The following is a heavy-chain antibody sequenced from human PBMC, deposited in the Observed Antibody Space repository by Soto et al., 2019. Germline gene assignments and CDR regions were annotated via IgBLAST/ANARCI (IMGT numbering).Heavy chain of an antibody. D-gene: IGHD4-17*01. CDR2: ISAYNGNT. V-gene: IGHV1-18*01. Sequence: QVQLVQSGAEVKKPGASVKVSCKASGYTFTSYGISWVRQAPGQGLEWMGWISAYNGNTNHAQKLQGRVTMTTDTSTSTAYMALRSLRSDDTAVYYCARLRLRTPVTPNSLPYFASWGQGTLVTVSS. J-gene: IGHJ4*02. CDR3: ARLRLRTPVTPNSLPYFAS. CDR1: GYTFTSYG.